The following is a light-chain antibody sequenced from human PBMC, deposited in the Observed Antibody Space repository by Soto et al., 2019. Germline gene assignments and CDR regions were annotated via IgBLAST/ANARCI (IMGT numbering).Light chain of an antibody. CDR2: ATS. CDR1: QDIRSN. Sequence: RASQDIRSNLGWYQQRPGKAPKLLIYATSSLKTRVPPRFSGSRSGPDFTLTISSPQPEDFATYYCQQSYSSPPTFGQGTKVDIK. J-gene: IGKJ1*01. V-gene: IGKV1-39*01. CDR3: QQSYSSPPT.